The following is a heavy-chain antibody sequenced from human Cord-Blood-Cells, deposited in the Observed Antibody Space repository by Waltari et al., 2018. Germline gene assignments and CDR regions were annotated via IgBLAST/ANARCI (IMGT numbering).Heavy chain of an antibody. CDR1: GYTFTGYY. V-gene: IGHV1-2*02. J-gene: IGHJ5*02. D-gene: IGHD2-2*02. CDR3: ARDGLGVVPAAIVTNWFDP. Sequence: QVQLVQYGAEVKKPGASVKVSCKASGYTFTGYYMHWVRQAPGQGLEWMGWINPNSGGTNYAQKFQGRVTMTRDTSISTAYMELSRLRSDDTAVYYCARDGLGVVPAAIVTNWFDPWGQGTLVTVSS. CDR2: INPNSGGT.